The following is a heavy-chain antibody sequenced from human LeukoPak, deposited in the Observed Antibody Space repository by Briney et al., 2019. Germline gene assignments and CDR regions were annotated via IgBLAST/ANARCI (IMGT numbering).Heavy chain of an antibody. CDR2: IDGNPDNV. Sequence: PGGSLRLSCTTSGLTFSDYYMSWLRQAPGKGLEWLSYIDGNPDNVYYADSVRGRFTISRDNAKNSLYLQMNSLRGEDTAVYYCVRAYYRGYSDDFDSWGQGTLVTVSS. D-gene: IGHD3-10*01. CDR1: GLTFSDYY. J-gene: IGHJ4*02. V-gene: IGHV3-11*01. CDR3: VRAYYRGYSDDFDS.